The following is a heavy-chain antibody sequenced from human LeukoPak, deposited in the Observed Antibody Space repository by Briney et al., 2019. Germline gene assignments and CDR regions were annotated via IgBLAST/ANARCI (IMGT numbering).Heavy chain of an antibody. J-gene: IGHJ3*02. V-gene: IGHV1-2*02. CDR1: GYTFTDYY. Sequence: ASVKVSCKASGYTFTDYYMHWVRQAPGQGLGWVGWINPNSGGTNYAQKFQGRVTMTRDTSISTAYMELSRLRSDDTAVYYCARLDYYDKESAFDIWGQGTMVTVSS. CDR3: ARLDYYDKESAFDI. CDR2: INPNSGGT. D-gene: IGHD3-22*01.